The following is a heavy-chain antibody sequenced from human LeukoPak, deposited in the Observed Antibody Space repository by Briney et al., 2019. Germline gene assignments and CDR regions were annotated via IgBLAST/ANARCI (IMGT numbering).Heavy chain of an antibody. CDR1: GFTFSSYA. Sequence: GGSLRLSCADSGFTFSSYAMHWVRQAPGKGLEYVSAISSDGGSTYYANSVKGRFTISRDNSKNTLYLQMGSLRAEDLAVYYCARGTHYYGSGSYYNEPLDYWGQGTLVTVSS. CDR2: ISSDGGST. CDR3: ARGTHYYGSGSYYNEPLDY. V-gene: IGHV3-64*01. D-gene: IGHD3-10*01. J-gene: IGHJ4*02.